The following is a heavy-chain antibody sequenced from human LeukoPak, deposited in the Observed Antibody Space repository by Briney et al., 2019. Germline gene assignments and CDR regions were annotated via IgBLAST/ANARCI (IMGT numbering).Heavy chain of an antibody. Sequence: ASVKVSCKASGYTFTSYGISWVRQVPGQGLEWMGWISAYNGNTNYAQKLQGRVTMTTDTSTTTAYMELRSLRSDDTAVYYCAREYYGSGSYWFDPWGQGTLVTVSS. CDR1: GYTFTSYG. CDR3: AREYYGSGSYWFDP. J-gene: IGHJ5*02. V-gene: IGHV1-18*01. CDR2: ISAYNGNT. D-gene: IGHD3-10*01.